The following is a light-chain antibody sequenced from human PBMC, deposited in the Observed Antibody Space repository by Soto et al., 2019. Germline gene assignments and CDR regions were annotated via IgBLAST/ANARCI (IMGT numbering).Light chain of an antibody. CDR1: QSVANSY. CDR3: QQYGTSIT. V-gene: IGKV3-20*01. J-gene: IGKJ5*01. Sequence: EIVLTQSPGTQSLSPGERATLSCRASQSVANSYLAWYQQKPGQAPRLLIYGASSRATGIPDRFSGSGSGTYFTLTISRLEAEDFADYYWQQYGTSITFGQGTRLEIK. CDR2: GAS.